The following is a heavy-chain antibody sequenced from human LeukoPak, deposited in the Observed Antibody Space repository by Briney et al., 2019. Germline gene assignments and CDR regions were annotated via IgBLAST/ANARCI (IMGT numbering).Heavy chain of an antibody. V-gene: IGHV3-11*04. CDR1: GFTFSDYY. CDR2: ISDTGFTT. D-gene: IGHD2-2*02. CDR3: ARGSYCTATSCYMLEY. J-gene: IGHJ4*02. Sequence: GGSLRLSCAASGFTFSDYYLSWVRLAPGKGLEWLSYISDTGFTTYYADSVKGRFTISRDNAKSSLYLQMDSLRSDDTAIYYCARGSYCTATSCYMLEYWGQGTRVTVSS.